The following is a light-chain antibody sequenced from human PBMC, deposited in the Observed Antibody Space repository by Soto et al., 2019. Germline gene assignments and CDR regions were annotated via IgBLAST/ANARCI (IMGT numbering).Light chain of an antibody. CDR2: HVS. CDR3: CTDAGTYKV. CDR1: SSDIGAYNY. J-gene: IGLJ1*01. V-gene: IGLV2-11*01. Sequence: QSALTQPRPVSGSPGQSVTISCTGTSSDIGAYNYVSWYQQHPDKAPKLMIYHVSKRPSGVPDRFSGSKSGNAASLTISGLQAEDEADYYCCTDAGTYKVFGTGTKVTVL.